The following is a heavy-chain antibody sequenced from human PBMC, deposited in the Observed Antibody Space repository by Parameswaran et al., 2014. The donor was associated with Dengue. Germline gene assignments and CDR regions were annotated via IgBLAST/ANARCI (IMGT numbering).Heavy chain of an antibody. CDR3: AKRVPAALYYFDY. CDR2: ISGSGGST. Sequence: VRQAPGKGLEWVSAISGSGGSTYYADSVKGRFTISRDNSKNTLYLQMNSLRAEDTAVYYCAKRVPAALYYFDYWGQGTLVTVSS. D-gene: IGHD2-2*01. J-gene: IGHJ4*02. V-gene: IGHV3-23*01.